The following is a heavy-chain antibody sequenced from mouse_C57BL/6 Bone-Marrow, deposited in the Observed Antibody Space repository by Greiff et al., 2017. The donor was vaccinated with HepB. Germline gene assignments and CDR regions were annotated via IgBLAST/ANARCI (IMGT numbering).Heavy chain of an antibody. CDR1: GFTFSSDA. CDR2: ISDDGSYT. Sequence: EVKLVESGGGLVKPGGSLTLSCAASGFTFSSDAMSWVRQTPEKRLMWVATISDDGSYTYYPDNLKGRFTISRDNAKNNLYLQMSHLQSEDTAMYYCARVVYCGDYGMDYRGQGTSATVSS. J-gene: IGHJ4*01. CDR3: ARVVYCGDYGMDY. D-gene: IGHD1-1*01. V-gene: IGHV5-4*03.